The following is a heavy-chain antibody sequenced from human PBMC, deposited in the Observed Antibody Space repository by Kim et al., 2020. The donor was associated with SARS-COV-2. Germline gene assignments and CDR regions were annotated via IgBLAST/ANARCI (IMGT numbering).Heavy chain of an antibody. J-gene: IGHJ4*02. CDR1: GYTFTSYG. CDR3: ATDKTPLAYCGGDCKTPLDY. D-gene: IGHD2-21*01. V-gene: IGHV1-3*01. CDR2: INAGNGDT. Sequence: ASVKVSCKASGYTFTSYGVHWVRQAPGQRLEWMGWINAGNGDTKYSQKFQGMVTITRDTSASTAYMELSSLRSEDTAVYYCATDKTPLAYCGGDCKTPLDYWGQGTLVTVSS.